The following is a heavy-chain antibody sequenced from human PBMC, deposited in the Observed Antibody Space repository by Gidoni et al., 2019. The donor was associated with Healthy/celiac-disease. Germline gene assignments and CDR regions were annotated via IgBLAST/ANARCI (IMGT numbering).Heavy chain of an antibody. Sequence: EVQLVESGGGLVQPGGSLRLSCAASGFTFSDHYMDWVRQAPGKGLDWVGRTRNKANSYTTEYAASVKGRFTISRDDSKNSLYLQMNSLKTEDTAVYYCAREGMVRGVIIKGAFDYWGQGTLVTVSS. J-gene: IGHJ4*02. CDR2: TRNKANSYTT. D-gene: IGHD3-10*01. V-gene: IGHV3-72*01. CDR3: AREGMVRGVIIKGAFDY. CDR1: GFTFSDHY.